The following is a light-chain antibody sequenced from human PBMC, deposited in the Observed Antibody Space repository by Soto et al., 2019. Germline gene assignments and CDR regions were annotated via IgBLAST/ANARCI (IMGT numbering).Light chain of an antibody. CDR1: QSLVSSDGNTY. CDR2: KVS. CDR3: MQATPSYT. V-gene: IGKV2-30*01. J-gene: IGKJ2*01. Sequence: DVVMTQSPLSLPVTLGQPASISCRSSQSLVSSDGNTYLNWFQQRPGQSPRRLIYKVSNRDSGVPDRFSGSGSGTDFTLKISRVEAEDVGVYYCMQATPSYTFGQGTKLEIK.